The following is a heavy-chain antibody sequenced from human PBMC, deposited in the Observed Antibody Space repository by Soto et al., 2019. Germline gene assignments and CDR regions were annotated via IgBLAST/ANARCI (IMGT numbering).Heavy chain of an antibody. J-gene: IGHJ2*01. Sequence: VQLLESGGGLVQPGGSLRLSCAASQFTFIYYAMGWVRQDPGKGLEWVSLISGAGGSTNYADSVKGRFAISRDNAVNTLYLQMNSLSGEDTAVYYCAKGRQPFDRWGRGTLVIVSS. CDR3: AKGRQPFDR. CDR1: QFTFIYYA. CDR2: ISGAGGST. V-gene: IGHV3-23*01.